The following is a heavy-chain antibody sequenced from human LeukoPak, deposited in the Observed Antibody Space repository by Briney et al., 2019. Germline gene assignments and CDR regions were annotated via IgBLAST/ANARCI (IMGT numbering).Heavy chain of an antibody. V-gene: IGHV3-11*01. CDR3: ARSNDYTNYGGRGYLDH. J-gene: IGHJ4*02. Sequence: EGSLRLSCAASGFTFSDYYMTWIRQAPGKGLEWVSTISRSGNDDYTADPVKGRLTISRDNANDSVLLQINTLRADDTAIYYCARSNDYTNYGGRGYLDHWGQGALVTVSS. D-gene: IGHD4-11*01. CDR1: GFTFSDYY. CDR2: ISRSGNDD.